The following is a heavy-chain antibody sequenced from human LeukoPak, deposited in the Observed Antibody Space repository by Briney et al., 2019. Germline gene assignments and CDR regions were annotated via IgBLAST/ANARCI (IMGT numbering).Heavy chain of an antibody. CDR2: ISSSSSYI. D-gene: IGHD5-12*01. CDR3: ARGDSGYDYKGSY. Sequence: PGGSPRLSCAASGFTFSSYSMNWVRQAPGKGLEWVSSISSSSSYIYYADSLKGRFTISRDNAKNSLSLQMNSLRAEDTAVYYCARGDSGYDYKGSYWGQGTLATVSS. CDR1: GFTFSSYS. V-gene: IGHV3-21*01. J-gene: IGHJ4*02.